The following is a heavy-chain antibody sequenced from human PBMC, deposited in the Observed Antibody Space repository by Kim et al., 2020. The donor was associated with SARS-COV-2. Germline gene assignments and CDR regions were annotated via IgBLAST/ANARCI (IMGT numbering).Heavy chain of an antibody. D-gene: IGHD6-13*01. J-gene: IGHJ4*02. CDR3: ATSRDEHTGYSSSWYDY. Sequence: SETLSLTCAVSGGSISSSNWWSWVRQPPGKGLEWIGEIYHSGSTNYNPSLKSRVTISVDKSKNQFSLKLSSVTAADTAVYYCATSRDEHTGYSSSWYDYWGQGTLVTVSS. CDR2: IYHSGST. CDR1: GGSISSSNW. V-gene: IGHV4-4*02.